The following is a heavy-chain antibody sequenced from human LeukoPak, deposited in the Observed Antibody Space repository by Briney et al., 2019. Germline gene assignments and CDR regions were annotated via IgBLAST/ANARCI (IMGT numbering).Heavy chain of an antibody. CDR3: AKGRRITIFGAQTEYFDY. J-gene: IGHJ4*02. V-gene: IGHV3-30*02. D-gene: IGHD3-3*01. CDR2: IRYDGSNK. Sequence: GGSLRLSCAASGFTFSSYGMHWVRQAPGKGLEWVAFIRYDGSNKYYADYVKGRFTISRDNSKNPLYLQMNSLRAEDTAVYYCAKGRRITIFGAQTEYFDYWGQGTLVTVSS. CDR1: GFTFSSYG.